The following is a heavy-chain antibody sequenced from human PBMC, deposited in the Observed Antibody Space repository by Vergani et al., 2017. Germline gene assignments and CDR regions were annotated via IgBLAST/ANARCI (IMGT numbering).Heavy chain of an antibody. CDR2: ISSSSSTI. CDR1: GFNFAGAW. D-gene: IGHD3-16*01. J-gene: IGHJ4*02. V-gene: IGHV3-48*01. Sequence: EVQLVESGGTLVKPGGSLRLSCAASGFNFAGAWMNWVRQAPGKGLEWVSYISSSSSTIYYADSVKGRFTISRDNAKNSLYLQMNSLRAEDTAVYYCARGGARLLCDYWGQGTLVTVSS. CDR3: ARGGARLLCDY.